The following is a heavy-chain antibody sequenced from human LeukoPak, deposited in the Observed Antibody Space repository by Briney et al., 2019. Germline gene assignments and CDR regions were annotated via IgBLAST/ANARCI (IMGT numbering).Heavy chain of an antibody. D-gene: IGHD5-18*01. CDR1: GDSISSSNCF. CDR3: ARGRPGRYGLDY. J-gene: IGHJ4*02. V-gene: IGHV4-39*07. Sequence: SETLSLTCTFSGDSISSSNCFWGWIRQPPGKGLEWIGDIYYSGNTYYNPSLKSRVTISVDTSKNQLSLNLTSVTAADTAVYYCARGRPGRYGLDYWGQGTLVTVYS. CDR2: IYYSGNT.